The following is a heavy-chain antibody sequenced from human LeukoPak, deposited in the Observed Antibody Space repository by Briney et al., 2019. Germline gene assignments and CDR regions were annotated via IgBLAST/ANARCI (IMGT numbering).Heavy chain of an antibody. Sequence: SLTLSRAVAALIFDDDSMEWVRQPPGSGLEWVACIPWGMDNLAYAASVKGRFTIPRDNRKNLLHLQMTSLRPDDSAVYYCVKDLGSAITSALALDVWGQGTTVTVSS. CDR3: VKDLGSAITSALALDV. D-gene: IGHD2-15*01. V-gene: IGHV3-9*01. CDR1: ALIFDDDS. J-gene: IGHJ6*02. CDR2: IPWGMDNL.